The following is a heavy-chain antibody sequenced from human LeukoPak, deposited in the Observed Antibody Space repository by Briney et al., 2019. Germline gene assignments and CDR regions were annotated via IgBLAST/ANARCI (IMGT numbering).Heavy chain of an antibody. CDR1: GGSISLYY. D-gene: IGHD3-10*01. J-gene: IGHJ4*02. Sequence: SETLSLTCTVSGGSISLYYWSWIRQPPGKGLEWIGNIYYSGSTNYNPSLKSRVAISLDTSKNQFSLKLSSVTAADTAVYYCARGGTYYTSGSYLGYWGQGTLVTVSS. V-gene: IGHV4-59*01. CDR2: IYYSGST. CDR3: ARGGTYYTSGSYLGY.